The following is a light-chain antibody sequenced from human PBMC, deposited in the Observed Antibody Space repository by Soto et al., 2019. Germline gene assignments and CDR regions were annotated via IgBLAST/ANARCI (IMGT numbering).Light chain of an antibody. J-gene: IGKJ1*01. CDR2: GAS. CDR3: QQSNNWPWT. CDR1: QSVRSN. V-gene: IGKV3-15*01. Sequence: EIVMTQSPATLSVSPGERATLSCRASQSVRSNLAWYQQKGGQAPRLLIYGASSRATGIPARFSGSGSGTEFTLTISSLQSEDFAVYYCQQSNNWPWTFGQGTKVEIK.